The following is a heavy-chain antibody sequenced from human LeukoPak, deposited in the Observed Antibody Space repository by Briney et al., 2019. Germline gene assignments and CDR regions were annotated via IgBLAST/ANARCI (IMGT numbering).Heavy chain of an antibody. Sequence: SETLSLTCTVPGDSISSSSYYWGWIRQPPRKGQGWSGSIYYSGSTYYNPSLKSRVTISVDTSKNQFSLKLSSVTAADTAVYYCARHATMITFWGVPLAGFDPWGQGTLVTVSS. J-gene: IGHJ5*02. CDR3: ARHATMITFWGVPLAGFDP. V-gene: IGHV4-39*01. CDR2: IYYSGST. CDR1: GDSISSSSYY. D-gene: IGHD3-16*01.